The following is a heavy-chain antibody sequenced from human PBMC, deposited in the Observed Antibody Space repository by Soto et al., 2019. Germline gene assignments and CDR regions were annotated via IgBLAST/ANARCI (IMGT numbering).Heavy chain of an antibody. J-gene: IGHJ4*02. CDR2: IVVGSGNT. V-gene: IGHV1-58*01. Sequence: SVKVSCKASGLTFIDSAVQWVRQTRGHRLEWIGWIVVGSGNTNYAQEFQGRVTITRDMSTNTVYMELSSLRSEDTAVYYCARIYNWNFDYWGQGTLVTVSS. CDR1: GLTFIDSA. D-gene: IGHD1-20*01. CDR3: ARIYNWNFDY.